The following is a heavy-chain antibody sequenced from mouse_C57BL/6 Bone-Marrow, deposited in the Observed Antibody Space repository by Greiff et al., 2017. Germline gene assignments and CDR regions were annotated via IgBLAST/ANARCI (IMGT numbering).Heavy chain of an antibody. V-gene: IGHV14-4*01. Sequence: VHVKQSGAELVRPGASVKLSCTASGFNIKDDYMHWVKQRPEQGLEWIGWIDPENGDTEYASKFQGKATITADTSSNTAYLQLSSLTSEDTAVYYCTLYEYDYYYAMDYWGQGTSVTVSS. CDR3: TLYEYDYYYAMDY. CDR1: GFNIKDDY. CDR2: IDPENGDT. J-gene: IGHJ4*01. D-gene: IGHD2-4*01.